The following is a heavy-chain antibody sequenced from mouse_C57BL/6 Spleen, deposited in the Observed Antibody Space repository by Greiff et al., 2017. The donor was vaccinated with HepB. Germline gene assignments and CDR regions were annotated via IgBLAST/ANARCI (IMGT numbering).Heavy chain of an antibody. V-gene: IGHV5-4*01. CDR1: GFTFSSYA. CDR3: AREDYDYDGRPFDY. J-gene: IGHJ2*01. Sequence: EVQGVESGGGLVKPGGSLKLSCAASGFTFSSYAMSWVRQTPEKRLEWVATISDGGSYTYYPDNVKGRFTISRDNAKNNLYLQMSHLKSEDTAMYYCAREDYDYDGRPFDYWGQGTTLTVSS. CDR2: ISDGGSYT. D-gene: IGHD2-4*01.